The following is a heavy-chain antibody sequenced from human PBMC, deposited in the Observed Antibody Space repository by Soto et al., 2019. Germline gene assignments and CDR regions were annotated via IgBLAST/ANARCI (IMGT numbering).Heavy chain of an antibody. V-gene: IGHV1-3*01. CDR1: GYTFTSYA. J-gene: IGHJ4*02. CDR3: ARGSRHGEVDY. CDR2: INAGNGNT. Sequence: GASVKVSCKASGYTFTSYAMHWVRQAPGQRLEWMGWINAGNGNTKYSQKFQGRVTITRDTSPSTAYMELSSLRSEDTAVYYCARGSRHGEVDYWGQGTLVTVSS.